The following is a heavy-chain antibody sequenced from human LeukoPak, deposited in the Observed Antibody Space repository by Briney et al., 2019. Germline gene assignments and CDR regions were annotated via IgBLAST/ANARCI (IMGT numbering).Heavy chain of an antibody. Sequence: GGSLRLSCAASGFTFSSSAMSWVRQAPGKGLEWVSGISGSGTSTYYADSVKGRFTISRDNSKNALYLQMNSLRADETAVYYCAKEVYSDSSGYVDYWGQGTLVTVSS. CDR2: ISGSGTST. CDR1: GFTFSSSA. CDR3: AKEVYSDSSGYVDY. J-gene: IGHJ4*02. V-gene: IGHV3-23*01. D-gene: IGHD3-22*01.